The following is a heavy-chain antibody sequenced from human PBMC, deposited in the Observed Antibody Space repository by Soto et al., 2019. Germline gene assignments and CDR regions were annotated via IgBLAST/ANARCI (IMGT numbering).Heavy chain of an antibody. J-gene: IGHJ4*02. D-gene: IGHD6-19*01. Sequence: QVQLVQSGAEVKKPGASVKVSCKASGYTFTSYAISWVRQAPGQGLEWMGWINVYNGNTKYAQNLQGRDTMTTDTITSTSYLELRSLRSDDTAVYYCARDLGAGLVDYWGQGTLVIVSS. CDR3: ARDLGAGLVDY. V-gene: IGHV1-18*01. CDR1: GYTFTSYA. CDR2: INVYNGNT.